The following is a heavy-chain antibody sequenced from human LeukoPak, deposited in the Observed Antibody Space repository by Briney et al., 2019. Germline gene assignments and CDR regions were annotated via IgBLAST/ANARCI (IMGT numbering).Heavy chain of an antibody. CDR3: ARDAVEYSSSVTFDY. V-gene: IGHV4-59*12. J-gene: IGHJ4*02. CDR1: GGSISSYY. D-gene: IGHD6-6*01. Sequence: PSETLSLTCTVSGGSISSYYWSWIRQPPGKGLEWIGYIYYSGSTNYNPSLKSRVTISVDTSKNQFSLKLSSVTAADTAVYYCARDAVEYSSSVTFDYWGQGTLVTVSS. CDR2: IYYSGST.